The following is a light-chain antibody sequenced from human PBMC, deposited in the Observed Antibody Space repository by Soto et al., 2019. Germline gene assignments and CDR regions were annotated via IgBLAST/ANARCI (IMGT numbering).Light chain of an antibody. CDR2: GNN. CDR1: SSNIGSNT. CDR3: AAWDDSLNAL. Sequence: QSVLTQPPSASGTPGQRVTISCSGSSSNIGSNTVNWYQQLPGTAPKLLIYGNNQRPSGVPDRFSGSKSGTSASLAISGLQSEDEADYYCAAWDDSLNALFGGGTKLTVL. V-gene: IGLV1-44*01. J-gene: IGLJ2*01.